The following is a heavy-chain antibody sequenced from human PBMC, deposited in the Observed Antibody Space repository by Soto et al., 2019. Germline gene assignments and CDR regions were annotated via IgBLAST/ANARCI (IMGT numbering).Heavy chain of an antibody. Sequence: GGSLRLSCVASGFTFSSYGMHWVRQAPGKGLEWVAVISYDGSNKYYADSVKGRFTISRDNSKNTLYLQMNSLRAEDTAVYYCAKESLQYSSGWYCFDYWGQGTLVTVSS. J-gene: IGHJ4*02. V-gene: IGHV3-30*18. CDR3: AKESLQYSSGWYCFDY. CDR2: ISYDGSNK. CDR1: GFTFSSYG. D-gene: IGHD6-19*01.